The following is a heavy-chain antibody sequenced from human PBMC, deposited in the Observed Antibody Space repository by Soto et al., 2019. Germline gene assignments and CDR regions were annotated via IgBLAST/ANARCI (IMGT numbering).Heavy chain of an antibody. V-gene: IGHV2-5*02. J-gene: IGHJ5*02. Sequence: QINLIESGPTLVNPTQTLTLTCTFSGFSLSTSGAAVGWVRQPPGRALEWPALIYWDGDKRYNASLGNRLTITKDTSMNQVVLTLTNVDPADTATYYCAHRATMTIFGLIIDNGIWFDPWGQGTRVIVSS. CDR1: GFSLSTSGAA. CDR2: IYWDGDK. D-gene: IGHD3-3*01. CDR3: AHRATMTIFGLIIDNGIWFDP.